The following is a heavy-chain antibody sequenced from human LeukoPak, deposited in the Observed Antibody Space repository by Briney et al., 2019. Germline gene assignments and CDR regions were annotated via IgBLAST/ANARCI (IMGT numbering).Heavy chain of an antibody. Sequence: SQTLSLTCTVSGGSISSGDYYWSWIRQPPGKGLEWIGHIYYSGSTYYNPSLKSRVTISVDTSKNQFSLKLSSVTAADTAVYYCARGPDYYDSSGYYQYYFDYWGQGTLVTVSS. CDR2: IYYSGST. CDR3: ARGPDYYDSSGYYQYYFDY. CDR1: GGSISSGDYY. J-gene: IGHJ4*02. D-gene: IGHD3-22*01. V-gene: IGHV4-30-4*01.